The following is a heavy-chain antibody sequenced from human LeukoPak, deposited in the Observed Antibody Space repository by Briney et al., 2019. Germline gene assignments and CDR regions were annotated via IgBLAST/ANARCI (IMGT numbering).Heavy chain of an antibody. CDR2: IIPILGVA. CDR3: ARDNPPYCNGGSCYSY. Sequence: SVKVSCKVSGGAFSSYAISWVRQAPGQGLEWMGRIIPILGVANYAQNFQGRVTVTADESTGTAYMELSSLRSDDTAIYYCARDNPPYCNGGSCYSYWGQGTLVTVSS. CDR1: GGAFSSYA. D-gene: IGHD2-15*01. V-gene: IGHV1-69*04. J-gene: IGHJ4*02.